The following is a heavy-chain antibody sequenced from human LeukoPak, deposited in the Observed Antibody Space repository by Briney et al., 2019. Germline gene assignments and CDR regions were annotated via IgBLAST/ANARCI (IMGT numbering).Heavy chain of an antibody. V-gene: IGHV4-59*02. Sequence: PGGSLRLSCAASGFIVSSNFMSWIRQPPGKGLEWIGFIYSSGSTNYNPSLKSRITISVDTSKNQFSLKLSSVTAADTAVYYCARDQPSTSCYDYWGQGTLVTVSS. D-gene: IGHD2-2*01. J-gene: IGHJ4*02. CDR1: GFIVSSNF. CDR3: ARDQPSTSCYDY. CDR2: IYSSGST.